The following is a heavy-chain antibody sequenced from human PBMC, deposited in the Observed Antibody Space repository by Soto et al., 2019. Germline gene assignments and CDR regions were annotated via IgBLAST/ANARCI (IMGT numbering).Heavy chain of an antibody. Sequence: GGSLRLSCAASGFTFSSYSMNWVRQAPGKGLEWVSYISSSSSTIYYADSVKGRFTISRDNAKNSLYLQMNSLRAEDTAVYYCARDRPLEWLLFTYYYYGMDVWGQGTTVTVSS. CDR2: ISSSSSTI. CDR1: GFTFSSYS. CDR3: ARDRPLEWLLFTYYYYGMDV. J-gene: IGHJ6*02. V-gene: IGHV3-48*01. D-gene: IGHD3-3*01.